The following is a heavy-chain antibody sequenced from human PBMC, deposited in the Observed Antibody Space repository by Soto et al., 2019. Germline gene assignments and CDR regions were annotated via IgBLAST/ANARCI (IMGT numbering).Heavy chain of an antibody. CDR2: ISHDGSNK. CDR3: AKCAGSGWYPDY. Sequence: GGALRLSCAASGFTFRSYAMHWVRQAPGKGLECVAVISHDGSNKFYRDYVKGRFTISRDNSKNTLYLQLNSLRDEDTAVYYCAKCAGSGWYPDYWGQGTLVTVSS. CDR1: GFTFRSYA. V-gene: IGHV3-30-3*02. J-gene: IGHJ4*02. D-gene: IGHD6-19*01.